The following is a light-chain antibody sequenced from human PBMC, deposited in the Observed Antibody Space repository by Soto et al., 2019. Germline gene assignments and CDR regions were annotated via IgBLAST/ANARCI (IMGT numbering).Light chain of an antibody. CDR1: SSDVGTYNY. J-gene: IGLJ2*01. Sequence: QSALTQPRSVSGSPGQSVTISCTGTSSDVGTYNYVSWYQQHPGKAPKLMIYDVSQRPSGVPDRFSGSNSSNTASLSISGREPENESDYFCCSYAGSSTSVFGGGTTLPVL. CDR2: DVS. CDR3: CSYAGSSTSV. V-gene: IGLV2-11*01.